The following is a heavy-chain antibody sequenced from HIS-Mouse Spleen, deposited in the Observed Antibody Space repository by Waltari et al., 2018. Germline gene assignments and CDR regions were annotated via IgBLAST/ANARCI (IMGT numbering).Heavy chain of an antibody. J-gene: IGHJ5*02. CDR1: GGSISRSSYY. D-gene: IGHD2-21*02. Sequence: QLQLQESGPGLVKPSETLSLPCTVSGGSISRSSYYWGWIRQPPGKGLEWIGSIYYSGSTYYNPSLKSRVTISVDTSKNQFSLKLSSVTAADTAVYYCARKRTASGWFDPWGQGTLVTVSS. CDR3: ARKRTASGWFDP. V-gene: IGHV4-39*01. CDR2: IYYSGST.